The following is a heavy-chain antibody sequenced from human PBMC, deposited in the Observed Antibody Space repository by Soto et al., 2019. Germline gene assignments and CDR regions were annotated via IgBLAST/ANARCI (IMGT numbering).Heavy chain of an antibody. Sequence: PXGSLRLSCAASGFTFSSYCMSWVRQAPGKGLEWVANIKQDGSEKYYVDSVKGRFTISRDNAKNSLYLQMNSLRAEDTAVYYCARDSNYYPFWYYGMDVWGQGTTVTVSS. J-gene: IGHJ6*02. V-gene: IGHV3-7*03. D-gene: IGHD4-4*01. CDR3: ARDSNYYPFWYYGMDV. CDR2: IKQDGSEK. CDR1: GFTFSSYC.